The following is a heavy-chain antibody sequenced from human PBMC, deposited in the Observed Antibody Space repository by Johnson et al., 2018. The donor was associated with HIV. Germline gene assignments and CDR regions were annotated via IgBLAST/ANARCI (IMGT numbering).Heavy chain of an antibody. Sequence: VQLVESGGGLVQPGGSLRLSCAASGFTFDDYAMHWVRQAPGKGLEWVSLISWDGGSTYYADSVKGRFTISRDNSKNSLYLQMNSLRAEDTALYYCAKGTTMVQGVQAFDIWGQGTMVTVSS. V-gene: IGHV3-43D*03. J-gene: IGHJ3*02. CDR2: ISWDGGST. CDR3: AKGTTMVQGVQAFDI. D-gene: IGHD3-10*01. CDR1: GFTFDDYA.